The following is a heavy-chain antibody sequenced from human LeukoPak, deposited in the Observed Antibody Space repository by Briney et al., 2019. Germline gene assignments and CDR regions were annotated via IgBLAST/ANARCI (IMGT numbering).Heavy chain of an antibody. Sequence: GGSLRLSCAASRFTFSAYWMSWVRQAPGKGLEWVANTKQDGSEEYYMDSVKGRFTISRDNAKNSPYLQMDSLRAEDTAVYFCARERNTAVVTAFDVWGQGTMVTVSS. CDR3: ARERNTAVVTAFDV. V-gene: IGHV3-7*01. D-gene: IGHD5-18*01. J-gene: IGHJ3*01. CDR1: RFTFSAYW. CDR2: TKQDGSEE.